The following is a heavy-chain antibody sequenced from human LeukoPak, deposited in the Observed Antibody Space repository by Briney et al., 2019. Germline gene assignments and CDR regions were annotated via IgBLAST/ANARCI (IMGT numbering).Heavy chain of an antibody. J-gene: IGHJ5*02. Sequence: GGSLRLSCAASGFTFSSYAMHWVRQAPGKGLEWVAVISYDGSNKYYADSVKGRFTISRDNSKNTLYLQMNSLRAEDTAVYYCARGVPAAIRSGYSSGWYDNWFDPWGQGTLVTVSS. V-gene: IGHV3-30-3*01. CDR1: GFTFSSYA. CDR2: ISYDGSNK. D-gene: IGHD6-19*01. CDR3: ARGVPAAIRSGYSSGWYDNWFDP.